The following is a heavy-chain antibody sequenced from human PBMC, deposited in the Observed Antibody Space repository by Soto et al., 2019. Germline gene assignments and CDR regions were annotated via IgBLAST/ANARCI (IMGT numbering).Heavy chain of an antibody. V-gene: IGHV4-38-2*02. D-gene: IGHD1-7*01. CDR3: ARDRAGTTRVNWFDP. CDR1: GYSISSGYY. J-gene: IGHJ5*02. Sequence: SETLSLTCAVSGYSISSGYYWGWIRQPPGKGLEWIGSIYHSGSTYYNPSLKSRVTISVDTSKNQVSLKLSSVTAADTAVYYCARDRAGTTRVNWFDPWGQGTLVTVSS. CDR2: IYHSGST.